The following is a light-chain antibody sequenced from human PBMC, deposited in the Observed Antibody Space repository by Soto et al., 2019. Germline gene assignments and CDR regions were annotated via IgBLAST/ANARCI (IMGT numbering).Light chain of an antibody. V-gene: IGKV3-15*01. CDR3: QQYYTWPRA. CDR2: AAS. CDR1: QSIHTN. Sequence: ETVMTQSEATLSVSPGDRATLSCRASQSIHTNLAWYQQKPGQPPKLLISAASTRVTGIPTRFSGSGSGTEFTLPISSLQYADFAVYYCQQYYTWPRAFGEGTKVEIK. J-gene: IGKJ1*01.